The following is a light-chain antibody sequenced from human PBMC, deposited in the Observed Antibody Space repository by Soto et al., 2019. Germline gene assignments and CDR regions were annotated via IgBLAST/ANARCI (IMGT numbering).Light chain of an antibody. CDR2: DVS. J-gene: IGLJ2*01. CDR3: RSYTTCKPVI. Sequence: QSALTQPASVSGSPGQSITISCTGNSSDVGGYNYVSWYQHHPDKAPKLMIYDVSNRPSGVSNRFSGSKSGNTASLTISGLQAEDEADYYCRSYTTCKPVIFGGGTNVTVL. CDR1: SSDVGGYNY. V-gene: IGLV2-14*03.